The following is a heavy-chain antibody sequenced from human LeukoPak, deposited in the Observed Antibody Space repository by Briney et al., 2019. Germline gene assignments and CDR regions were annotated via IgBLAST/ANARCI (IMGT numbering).Heavy chain of an antibody. V-gene: IGHV3-30*03. J-gene: IGHJ4*02. CDR3: ARDIPYGLSYFDY. D-gene: IGHD2-2*02. Sequence: PGGSLRLSCAASGFIFRIYGMHWVRQAPGKGLEWVALISYEGDSTYYADSVEGRFTISRDNAKDSLYLQMNSVRPEDTAVYYCARDIPYGLSYFDYWGQGTLVTVSS. CDR1: GFIFRIYG. CDR2: ISYEGDST.